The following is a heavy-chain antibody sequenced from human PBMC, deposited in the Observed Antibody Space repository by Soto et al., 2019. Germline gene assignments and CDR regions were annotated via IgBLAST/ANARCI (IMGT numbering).Heavy chain of an antibody. CDR1: GFTVSSNY. Sequence: PGGSLRLSCAASGFTVSSNYMSWVRQAPGKGLEWVSVIYSGGSTYYADSVKGRFTISRDNSKNTLYLQMNSLRAEDTAVYYCARGSSGYYRKVYYFDYWGQGTLVTVSS. J-gene: IGHJ4*02. CDR3: ARGSSGYYRKVYYFDY. V-gene: IGHV3-53*01. D-gene: IGHD3-22*01. CDR2: IYSGGST.